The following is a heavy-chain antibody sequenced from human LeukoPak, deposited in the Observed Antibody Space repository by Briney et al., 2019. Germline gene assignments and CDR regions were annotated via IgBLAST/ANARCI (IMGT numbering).Heavy chain of an antibody. CDR1: GGSFSGYY. Sequence: SETLSLTCAVYGGSFSGYYWSWIRQPPGKGLEWIGQINHSGSTNYNPSLKSRVTISVDTSKNQFSLKLSSVTAADTAVYYCARGAVIVVVPAAILNWFDPWGQGTLVTVSS. CDR3: ARGAVIVVVPAAILNWFDP. J-gene: IGHJ5*02. D-gene: IGHD2-2*02. CDR2: INHSGST. V-gene: IGHV4-34*01.